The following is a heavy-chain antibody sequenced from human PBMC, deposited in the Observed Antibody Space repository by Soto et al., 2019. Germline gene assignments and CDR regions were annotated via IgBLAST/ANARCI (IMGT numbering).Heavy chain of an antibody. Sequence: QVQLVQSGAEVRKPGASVTVSCRSSGDSFNDYYIHWVRQAPGQGFEWMGWINPNGGVTKYAQKFQGWVSMTRDTSIRTVYMQVSRLRSDDTAVYYCARESGGATATLAYYYFYMDVWGTGTTVTVSS. D-gene: IGHD5-12*01. CDR1: GDSFNDYY. J-gene: IGHJ6*03. V-gene: IGHV1-2*04. CDR3: ARESGGATATLAYYYFYMDV. CDR2: INPNGGVT.